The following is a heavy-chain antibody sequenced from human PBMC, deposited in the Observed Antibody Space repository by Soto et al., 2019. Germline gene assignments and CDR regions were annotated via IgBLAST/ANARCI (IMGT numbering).Heavy chain of an antibody. CDR2: ISYDVSNK. J-gene: IGHJ6*02. CDR1: GLTFSSYS. Sequence: XEFLRLSCAASGLTFSSYSKHWVRQAPGKGLEWVAVISYDVSNKYYADSVKGRFTISRDNSKNTLYLQMNSLRAEDTAVYYCAREGGRYCSSTSCYTSWGYYYYGMDVWAQGTTVTVSS. D-gene: IGHD2-2*02. CDR3: AREGGRYCSSTSCYTSWGYYYYGMDV. V-gene: IGHV3-30-3*01.